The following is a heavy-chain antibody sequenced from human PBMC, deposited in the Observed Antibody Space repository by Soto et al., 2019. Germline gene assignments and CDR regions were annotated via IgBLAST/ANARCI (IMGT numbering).Heavy chain of an antibody. V-gene: IGHV3-64D*06. CDR2: STYVGGTP. D-gene: IGHD1-26*01. J-gene: IGHJ4*02. CDR3: VKDYSHGRLPDY. CDR1: GFNLKDYG. Sequence: DLVESGGGLVQPGGSLRLSCSASGFNLKDYGMHWVRQAPGKGLEQVAASTYVGGTPYYAQSVKGRFTVSRDNSKNTLYLQMGSLRPEDTGTYFCVKDYSHGRLPDYWGQGTLVTVSS.